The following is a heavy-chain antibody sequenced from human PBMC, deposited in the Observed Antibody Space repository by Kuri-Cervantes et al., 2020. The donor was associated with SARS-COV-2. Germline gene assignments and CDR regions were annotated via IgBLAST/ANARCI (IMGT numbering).Heavy chain of an antibody. D-gene: IGHD3-10*01. J-gene: IGHJ6*02. Sequence: ASVKVSCKASGYTFTSYYMHWVRQAPGQGLEWMGIINPSGGSTSYAQKFQRRVTMTRDTSTSTVYMELSSLRSEDTAVYYCAREPYYGSARDYYGMDVWGQGTTVTVSS. CDR3: AREPYYGSARDYYGMDV. CDR2: INPSGGST. V-gene: IGHV1-46*01. CDR1: GYTFTSYY.